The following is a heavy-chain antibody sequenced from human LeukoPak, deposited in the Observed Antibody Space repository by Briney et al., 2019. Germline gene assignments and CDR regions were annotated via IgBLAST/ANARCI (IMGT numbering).Heavy chain of an antibody. Sequence: PGRSLRLSCAASGFIFSSYGMYWVRQAPSKGLEWVAVVWHDGSAEFYAESVKGRFSISRDDSKNTLYLQMNSLRAEDTGLHYXXXDXXXXXXGYFDTWGQGTLVTVSS. J-gene: IGHJ4*02. CDR2: VWHDGSAE. V-gene: IGHV3-33*07. CDR3: XXDXXXXXXGYFDT. CDR1: GFIFSSYG.